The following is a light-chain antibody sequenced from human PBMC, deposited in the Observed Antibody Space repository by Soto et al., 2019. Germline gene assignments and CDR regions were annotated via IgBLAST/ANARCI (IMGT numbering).Light chain of an antibody. CDR2: DND. J-gene: IGLJ2*01. CDR3: GTWENSLSAVI. Sequence: QAVLTQPPSVSAAPGQKVTISCSGSSSNIGTNYVSWYQQLTGTAHKLVIYDNDKRPSGIPDRFSGSKSGTSATLDITGLQTGDESGYYCGTWENSLSAVIFGGGTKLTVL. V-gene: IGLV1-51*01. CDR1: SSNIGTNY.